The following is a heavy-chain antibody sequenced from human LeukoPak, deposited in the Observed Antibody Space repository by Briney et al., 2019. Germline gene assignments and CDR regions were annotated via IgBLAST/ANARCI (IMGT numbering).Heavy chain of an antibody. CDR1: GGSISSYY. J-gene: IGHJ5*02. D-gene: IGHD3-22*01. CDR2: IYTSGST. Sequence: PSETLSLTCTVSGGSISSYYWSWIRHPAGKGLEWIWRIYTSGSTNYNTSLTSRVTMSVDTSKNQFSLKLSSVTAADTAVYYCARARSGYYYMGFNPWGQGTLVTVSS. CDR3: ARARSGYYYMGFNP. V-gene: IGHV4-4*07.